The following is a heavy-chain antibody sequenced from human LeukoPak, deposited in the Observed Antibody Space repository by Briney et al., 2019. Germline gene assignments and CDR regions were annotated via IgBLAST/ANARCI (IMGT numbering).Heavy chain of an antibody. V-gene: IGHV3-30*04. CDR1: GFTFSSYA. J-gene: IGHJ6*03. D-gene: IGHD3-3*01. CDR2: ISYDGSNK. CDR3: ARDRSHYDFWSGYAYYMDV. Sequence: PGGSLRLSCAASGFTFSSYAMHWVRQAPGKGLEWVAVISYDGSNKYYADSVKGRFTISRDNSKNTLYLQMNSLRAEDTAVYYCARDRSHYDFWSGYAYYMDVWGKGTTVTVSS.